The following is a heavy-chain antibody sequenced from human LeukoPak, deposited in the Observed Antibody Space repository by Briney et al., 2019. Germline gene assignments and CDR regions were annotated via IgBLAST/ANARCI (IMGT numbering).Heavy chain of an antibody. CDR3: AKGFSAFDI. CDR1: GFTFSSYA. J-gene: IGHJ3*02. Sequence: PGGSLRLSCAASGFTFSSYAMHWVRQAPGKGLEWVAVISYDGSNKYYADSVKGRLTISRDNSKNTLYLQMNSLRAEDTAVYYCAKGFSAFDIWGQGTMVTVSS. V-gene: IGHV3-30-3*01. CDR2: ISYDGSNK.